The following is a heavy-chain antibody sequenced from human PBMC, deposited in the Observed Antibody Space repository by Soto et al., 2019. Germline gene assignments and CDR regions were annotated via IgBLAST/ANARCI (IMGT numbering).Heavy chain of an antibody. D-gene: IGHD6-13*01. V-gene: IGHV4-34*01. CDR1: GGSFSGYY. J-gene: IGHJ4*02. Sequence: SETLSLTCAVYGGSFSGYYWSWIRQPPGKGLEWIGEINHSGSTNYNPSLKSRVTISVDTSKNQFSLKLSSVTAADTAVYYCARGKYRQQLVRPYFDYRGQGTLVTVSS. CDR3: ARGKYRQQLVRPYFDY. CDR2: INHSGST.